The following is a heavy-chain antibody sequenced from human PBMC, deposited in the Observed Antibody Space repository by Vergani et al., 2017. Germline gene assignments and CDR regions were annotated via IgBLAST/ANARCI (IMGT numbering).Heavy chain of an antibody. CDR3: ARGRVTMVRGVYDY. J-gene: IGHJ4*02. CDR1: GGSFSGYY. D-gene: IGHD3-10*01. CDR2: INHSGST. V-gene: IGHV4-34*01. Sequence: QVQLQQWGAGLLKPSETLSLTCAVYGGSFSGYYWSWIRPPPGKGLEWIGEINHSGSTNYNPSLKSRVTISVDTSKNHFSLKLSSVTAADTAVFYRARGRVTMVRGVYDYWGQGTLVTVSS.